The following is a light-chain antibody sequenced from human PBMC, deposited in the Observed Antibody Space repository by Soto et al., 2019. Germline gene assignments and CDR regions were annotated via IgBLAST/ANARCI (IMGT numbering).Light chain of an antibody. CDR3: QHYDTYPFT. CDR2: DVS. V-gene: IGKV1-16*01. J-gene: IGKJ3*01. CDR1: QGISKS. Sequence: DIQMTQSPSSLSASVGDRVTITCRASQGISKSLTWFQQTPGKPPKSLIYDVSILQSGVPSRFSGSGSGTDFTLTITGLQPEDFATYYCQHYDTYPFTFGPGTKVDIK.